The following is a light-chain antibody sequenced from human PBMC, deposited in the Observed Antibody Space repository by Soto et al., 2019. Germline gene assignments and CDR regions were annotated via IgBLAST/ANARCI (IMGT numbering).Light chain of an antibody. V-gene: IGKV3-20*01. J-gene: IGKJ5*01. Sequence: EIVLTQSPGTLSLSPGERATLSCRASQSVSSNYLAWYQQKPGQAPRLLIYGASSRATGIPDRFSGSGSGTDFTLTISRREHEDFGMYYCQQYGTSAPITFGQGTRVEIE. CDR3: QQYGTSAPIT. CDR2: GAS. CDR1: QSVSSNY.